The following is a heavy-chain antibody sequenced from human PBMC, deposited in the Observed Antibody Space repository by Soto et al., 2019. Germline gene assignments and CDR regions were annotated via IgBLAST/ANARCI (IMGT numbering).Heavy chain of an antibody. CDR2: IDSNGGST. CDR3: GKGPYSISTHDSDY. D-gene: IGHD6-6*01. V-gene: IGHV3-64D*08. CDR1: GFTFNNYA. J-gene: IGHJ4*02. Sequence: QPGGSLRLSCSASGFTFNNYAMHLVRQAPGKGLEYVSAIDSNGGSTYYADSVMGRFPISRDNSKNTLYLQLSSLRPEDTAVYACGKGPYSISTHDSDYCGEGTLATVSS.